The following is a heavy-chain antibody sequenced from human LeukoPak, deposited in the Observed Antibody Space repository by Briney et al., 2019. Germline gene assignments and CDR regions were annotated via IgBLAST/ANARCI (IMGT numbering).Heavy chain of an antibody. J-gene: IGHJ5*02. CDR2: IIPILGIA. Sequence: GASVKVSCKASGGTFSSYAISWVRQAPGQGLEWMGRIIPILGIANYAQKFQGRVTITADKSTSTAYMELSSLRSEDTAVYYCARGSGVYQASGHWFDPWGQGTLVTVSS. CDR1: GGTFSSYA. CDR3: ARGSGVYQASGHWFDP. V-gene: IGHV1-69*04. D-gene: IGHD6-13*01.